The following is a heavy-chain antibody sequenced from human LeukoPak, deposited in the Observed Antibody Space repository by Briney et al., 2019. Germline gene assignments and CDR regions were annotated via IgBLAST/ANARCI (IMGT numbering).Heavy chain of an antibody. D-gene: IGHD3-22*01. J-gene: IGHJ5*02. CDR3: ARGRYYYDSSGSRRDWFDP. V-gene: IGHV1-69*06. Sequence: SVKVSCKASGYTFTSYSMNWVRQAPGQGLEWMGGIIAIFGTANYAQKFQGRVTITAEKSTSTACMELSSLRSEDTAVYYCARGRYYYDSSGSRRDWFDPWGQGTLVTVSA. CDR1: GYTFTSYS. CDR2: IIAIFGTA.